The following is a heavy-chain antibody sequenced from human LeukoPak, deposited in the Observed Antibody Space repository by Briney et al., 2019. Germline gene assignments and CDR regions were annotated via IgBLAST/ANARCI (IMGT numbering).Heavy chain of an antibody. CDR1: GFTFSSSW. Sequence: GGSLRLSCVASGFTFSSSWMSWVRQGPGKGLEWVASINQDEIHYVDAVRGRFTISRDNAKNSLYLQMNSLRAEDTAVYYCARMLGFGLDYWGQGTLVTVSS. CDR3: ARMLGFGLDY. J-gene: IGHJ4*02. CDR2: INQDEI. V-gene: IGHV3-7*03. D-gene: IGHD3-10*01.